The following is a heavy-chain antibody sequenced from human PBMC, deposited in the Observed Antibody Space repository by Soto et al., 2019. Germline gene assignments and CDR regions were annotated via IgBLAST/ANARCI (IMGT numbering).Heavy chain of an antibody. CDR2: IYYSGST. CDR1: GGSISSYY. Sequence: SETLSLTCTVSGGSISSYYWSWIRQPPGKGLEWIGYIYYSGSTNYNPSLKSRVTIPVDTSKNQFSLKLSSVTAADTAVYYCARVFTMVRGVRYLGMDVWGQGTTVTVSS. J-gene: IGHJ6*02. D-gene: IGHD3-10*01. V-gene: IGHV4-59*01. CDR3: ARVFTMVRGVRYLGMDV.